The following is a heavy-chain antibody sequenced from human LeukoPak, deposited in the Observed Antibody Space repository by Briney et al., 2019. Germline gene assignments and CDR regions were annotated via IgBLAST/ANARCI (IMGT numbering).Heavy chain of an antibody. CDR2: ISSSSSYI. J-gene: IGHJ4*02. CDR3: ARARTSSSTSCYAY. CDR1: GFTFSSYS. V-gene: IGHV3-21*01. Sequence: GGSLRLSCAASGFTFSSYSMNWVRQAPGKGLEGVSSISSSSSYIYYADSVKGRFTMSRDNAKNSLYMQMNSLSAEDTAVYYCARARTSSSTSCYAYWGQGTLVTVSS. D-gene: IGHD2-2*01.